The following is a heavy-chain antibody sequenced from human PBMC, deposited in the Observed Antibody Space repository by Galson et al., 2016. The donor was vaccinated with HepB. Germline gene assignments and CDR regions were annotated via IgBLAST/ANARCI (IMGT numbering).Heavy chain of an antibody. CDR2: VNGDGSGT. Sequence: SLRLSCAPSGFTFSSYCMHWVRQTPGKGPVWVSRVNGDGSGTSYSDSVKGRFPIPRDDAKNTLYLQMNSLRAEDTAVYYCARGGYSYGYPHYFDSWGQGTLVTVSS. CDR3: ARGGYSYGYPHYFDS. D-gene: IGHD5-18*01. CDR1: GFTFSSYC. J-gene: IGHJ4*02. V-gene: IGHV3-74*01.